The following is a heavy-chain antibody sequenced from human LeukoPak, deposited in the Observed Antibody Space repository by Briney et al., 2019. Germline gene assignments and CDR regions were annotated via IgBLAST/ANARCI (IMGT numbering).Heavy chain of an antibody. CDR1: GYTFTSYG. Sequence: ASVTVSCTASGYTFTSYGISWVRQAPGQGLEWMGWISVYNGNTDYAQKVQGRVTMTTDTSTSTAYMEVRSLRSDDTAVYYCVSMITYGSVSYWGQGPLVTVSS. CDR2: ISVYNGNT. D-gene: IGHD3-16*01. V-gene: IGHV1-18*01. CDR3: VSMITYGSVSY. J-gene: IGHJ4*01.